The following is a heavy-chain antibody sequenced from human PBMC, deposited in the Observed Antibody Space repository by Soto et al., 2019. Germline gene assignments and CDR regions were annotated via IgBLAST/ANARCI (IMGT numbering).Heavy chain of an antibody. CDR1: GDSVSSNSAA. D-gene: IGHD3-3*01. Sequence: SQTLSLTCAISGDSVSSNSAAWNWIRQSPSRGLEWLGRTYYRSKWYNDYAVSVKSRITINPDTSKNQFSLKLSSVTAADTAVYYCARESDYDFWSGYYEYYYYGMDVWGQGTTVTSP. V-gene: IGHV6-1*01. CDR3: ARESDYDFWSGYYEYYYYGMDV. J-gene: IGHJ6*02. CDR2: TYYRSKWYN.